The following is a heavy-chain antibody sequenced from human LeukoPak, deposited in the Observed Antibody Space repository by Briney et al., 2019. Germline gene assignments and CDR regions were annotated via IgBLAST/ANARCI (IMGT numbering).Heavy chain of an antibody. CDR2: ISQDGSEK. J-gene: IGHJ4*02. CDR3: ARVGKSEDHFYY. Sequence: GGSLRLSCAASGFTFSNYWMTWVRQAPGKGLQWVANISQDGSEKYYVDSVKGRFTISRDNAKNSLYLQMNSLRVEDRAVYYCARVGKSEDHFYYWGPGTLVTVSS. V-gene: IGHV3-7*03. CDR1: GFTFSNYW. D-gene: IGHD7-27*01.